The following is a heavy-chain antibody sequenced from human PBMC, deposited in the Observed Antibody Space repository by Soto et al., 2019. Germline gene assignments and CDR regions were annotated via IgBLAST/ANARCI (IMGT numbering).Heavy chain of an antibody. CDR3: ARESRDDDYLLIELNWYFDL. CDR1: GFTFSSYV. Sequence: EVQLVESGGGLVQPGGSLRLSCAASGFTFSSYVMHWVRQAPGKGLEYVSGISTNGGRTSYANSVKDRFTISRDNSKNTLYLQMGSLRAEDMAVYYCARESRDDDYLLIELNWYFDLWGRGTLVTVSS. CDR2: ISTNGGRT. J-gene: IGHJ2*01. D-gene: IGHD4-17*01. V-gene: IGHV3-64*01.